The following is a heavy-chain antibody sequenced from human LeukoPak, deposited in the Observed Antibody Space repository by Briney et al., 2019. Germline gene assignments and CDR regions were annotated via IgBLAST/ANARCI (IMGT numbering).Heavy chain of an antibody. CDR1: GYSISSGYY. D-gene: IGHD3-22*01. CDR3: ARSRRYYDSSDYKYYFDY. Sequence: PSETLSLTCAVSGYSISSGYYWGWIRQPPGKGLEWIGSIYHSGSTYYNPSLKSRVTISVDTSKNQFSLKLSSVTAADTAVYYCARSRRYYDSSDYKYYFDYWGQGTLVTVAS. V-gene: IGHV4-38-2*01. J-gene: IGHJ4*02. CDR2: IYHSGST.